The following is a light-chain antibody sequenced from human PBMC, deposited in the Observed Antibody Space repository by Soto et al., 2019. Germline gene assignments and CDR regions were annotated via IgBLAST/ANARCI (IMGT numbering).Light chain of an antibody. J-gene: IGKJ4*01. Sequence: DIQMTQSPSSVSASVGDRVTITCRASQAISTHLAWYQQKPGKAPKLLVYAASSLQSGVPPRFSGSGSGTDFTLTISSLQPEDFATYYCQQANSFPLTFGGGTKVEIK. CDR2: AAS. CDR3: QQANSFPLT. V-gene: IGKV1D-12*01. CDR1: QAISTH.